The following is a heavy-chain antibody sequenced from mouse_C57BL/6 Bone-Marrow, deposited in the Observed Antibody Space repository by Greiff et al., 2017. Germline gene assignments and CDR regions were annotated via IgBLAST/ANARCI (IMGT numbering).Heavy chain of an antibody. CDR2: IRLKSDNYAT. D-gene: IGHD1-1*01. Sequence: EVKVEESGGGLVQPGGSMKLSCVASGFTFSNYWMNWVRQSPEKGLEWVAQIRLKSDNYATHYAESVKGRFTISRVDFTSSVYLHMNNLRAEDTGIYYCTVGSSYVGYFDVWGTGTTVTVSS. CDR3: TVGSSYVGYFDV. J-gene: IGHJ1*03. V-gene: IGHV6-3*01. CDR1: GFTFSNYW.